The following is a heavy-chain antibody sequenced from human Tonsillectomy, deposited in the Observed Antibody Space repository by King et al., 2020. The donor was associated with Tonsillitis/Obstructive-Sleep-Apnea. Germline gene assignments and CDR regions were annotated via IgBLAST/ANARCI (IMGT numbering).Heavy chain of an antibody. CDR1: GYTFTRYY. J-gene: IGHJ4*02. V-gene: IGHV1-46*01. Sequence: VQLVQSGAEVKTPGASVKVSCKASGYTFTRYYIHWVVQARGQGLEWIGIINPSDGITTYAQKFQGRATMTTDTSASTVYLELSSLRSEDTAVYYCARDDVVGRYIDSWGQGTLVTVSS. CDR3: ARDDVVGRYIDS. CDR2: INPSDGIT. D-gene: IGHD1-14*01.